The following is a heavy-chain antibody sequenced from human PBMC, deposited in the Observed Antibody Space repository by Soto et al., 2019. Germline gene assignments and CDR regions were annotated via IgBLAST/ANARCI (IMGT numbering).Heavy chain of an antibody. Sequence: PSETLSLTCAVYGGSFSGYYWSWIRQPPGKGLEWIGEINHSGSTNYNPSLKSRVTISVDTSKNQFSLKLSSVTAADTAVYYCARVLRGDYYDSSGYTPQYNRLDPWGQGTLVTVSS. CDR2: INHSGST. V-gene: IGHV4-34*01. D-gene: IGHD3-22*01. J-gene: IGHJ5*02. CDR1: GGSFSGYY. CDR3: ARVLRGDYYDSSGYTPQYNRLDP.